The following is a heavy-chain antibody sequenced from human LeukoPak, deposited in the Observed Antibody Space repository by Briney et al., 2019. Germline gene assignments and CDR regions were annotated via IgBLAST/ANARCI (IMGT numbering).Heavy chain of an antibody. D-gene: IGHD6-25*01. CDR2: INHSGST. J-gene: IGHJ4*02. CDR1: GGSFSDYY. CDR3: AAAFDY. V-gene: IGHV4-34*01. Sequence: SETLSLTCAVYGGSFSDYYWSWIRQPPGKGLEWIGEINHSGSTYYNPSLKSRVTISVDTSKNQFSLELNSVTAADTAVYYCAAAFDYWGQGILVTVSS.